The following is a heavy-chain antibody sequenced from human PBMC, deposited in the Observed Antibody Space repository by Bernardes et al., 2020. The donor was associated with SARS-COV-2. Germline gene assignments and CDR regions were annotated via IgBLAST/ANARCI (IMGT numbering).Heavy chain of an antibody. Sequence: GGSLRLSCAASGFSLFDYGIHWVRQAPGEGLEWVAIISNDGNNQYHADSVRGRFTISRDISKSTVYLQMSGLRTEDTAIYYCAKDRGYRFLEFLPFDPWGQGTLVTVSS. V-gene: IGHV3-30*18. CDR3: AKDRGYRFLEFLPFDP. CDR2: ISNDGNNQ. D-gene: IGHD3-3*01. CDR1: GFSLFDYG. J-gene: IGHJ5*02.